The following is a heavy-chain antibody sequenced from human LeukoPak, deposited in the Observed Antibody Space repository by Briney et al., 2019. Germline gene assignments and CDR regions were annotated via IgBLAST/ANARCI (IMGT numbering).Heavy chain of an antibody. D-gene: IGHD6-13*01. J-gene: IGHJ4*02. V-gene: IGHV3-7*01. Sequence: GGSLRLSCAASAFSFSSYWMTWVRQAPGKGLEWVANIKEDGSEKYYVDSVKGRFTISRDNAKNSLYLQMDSLRAEDTAVYYCARGGYSSSWYISRDYWGQGTLVTVSS. CDR2: IKEDGSEK. CDR1: AFSFSSYW. CDR3: ARGGYSSSWYISRDY.